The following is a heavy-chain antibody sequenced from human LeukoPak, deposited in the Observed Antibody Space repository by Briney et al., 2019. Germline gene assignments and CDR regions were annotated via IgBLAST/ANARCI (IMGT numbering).Heavy chain of an antibody. CDR3: AKASFGESRGGWFDP. J-gene: IGHJ5*02. CDR2: TRYDGSDK. D-gene: IGHD3-10*01. CDR1: GFTFSSYG. V-gene: IGHV3-30*02. Sequence: GGSLRLSCAASGFTFSSYGMHWVRQAPGKGLEWVAFTRYDGSDKYYTDSVKGRFTISRDNAKNSLYLQMNSLRTEDTALYYCAKASFGESRGGWFDPWGQGTLVTVSS.